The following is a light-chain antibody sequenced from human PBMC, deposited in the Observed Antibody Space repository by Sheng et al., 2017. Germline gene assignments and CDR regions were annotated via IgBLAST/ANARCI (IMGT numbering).Light chain of an antibody. J-gene: IGKJ4*01. CDR2: GAS. Sequence: EIVMTQSPATLSVSPGERATLSCRASQSVSTYLAWYQQKPGQAPRLLLYGASTRASGIPARFSGSGSGTDFTLTISRLDPEDFAVYYCQYYGSSPVTFGGGTKVEI. CDR1: QSVSTY. V-gene: IGKV3-20*01. CDR3: QYYGSSPVT.